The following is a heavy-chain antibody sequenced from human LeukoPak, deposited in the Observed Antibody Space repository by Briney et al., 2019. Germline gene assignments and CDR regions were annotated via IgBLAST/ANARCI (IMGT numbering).Heavy chain of an antibody. V-gene: IGHV4-38-2*02. D-gene: IGHD3-3*01. Sequence: PSETLSLTCTVSGYSISSGYYWGWIRQPPGKGLEWIGSIYHSGSTYYNPSLKSRVTISVDTSKNQFSLKLSSVTAADTAVYYCAREGLGYDFWSGYFSISAPNYKVYYMDVWGKGTMVTVSS. J-gene: IGHJ6*03. CDR3: AREGLGYDFWSGYFSISAPNYKVYYMDV. CDR2: IYHSGST. CDR1: GYSISSGYY.